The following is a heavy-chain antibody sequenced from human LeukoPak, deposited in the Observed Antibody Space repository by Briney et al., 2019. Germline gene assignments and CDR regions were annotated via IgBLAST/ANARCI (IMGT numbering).Heavy chain of an antibody. J-gene: IGHJ4*02. V-gene: IGHV3-30-3*01. CDR1: GFTFSSYA. Sequence: PGGSLRLSCAASGFTFSSYAMHWVRQAPGKGLEWVAVISYDGSNKYYADSVKGRFTTSRDNSKNTLYLQMNSLRAEDTAVYYCARSGSPDYWGQGTLVTVSS. CDR3: ARSGSPDY. D-gene: IGHD5-12*01. CDR2: ISYDGSNK.